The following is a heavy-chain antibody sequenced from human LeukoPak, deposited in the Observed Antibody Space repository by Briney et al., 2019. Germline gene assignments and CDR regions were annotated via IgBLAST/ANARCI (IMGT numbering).Heavy chain of an antibody. CDR2: ISGSGGST. CDR3: AKDVDYNYYFDY. Sequence: GSLRLSCAASGFTFSSYAMSWVRQAPGKGLEWVSAISGSGGSTYYADSVKGRFTISRDNSKNTLYLQMNSLRAEDTAVYYCAKDVDYNYYFDYWGQGTLVTVSS. CDR1: GFTFSSYA. D-gene: IGHD3-10*01. V-gene: IGHV3-23*01. J-gene: IGHJ4*02.